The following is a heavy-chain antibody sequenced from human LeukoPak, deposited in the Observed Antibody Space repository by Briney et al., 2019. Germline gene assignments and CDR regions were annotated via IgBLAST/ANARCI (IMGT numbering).Heavy chain of an antibody. V-gene: IGHV3-74*01. CDR3: AKKAHDILAAYFDY. CDR2: IKSDGSVI. D-gene: IGHD3-9*01. Sequence: PGGSLRLSCAASGFTFSTYYMHWVRQAPGKGLVWVSRIKSDGSVIGNAESVKGRFTISRDNSKNTVHLQMNSLRAEDTAVYYCAKKAHDILAAYFDYWGQGTLVTVSS. CDR1: GFTFSTYY. J-gene: IGHJ4*02.